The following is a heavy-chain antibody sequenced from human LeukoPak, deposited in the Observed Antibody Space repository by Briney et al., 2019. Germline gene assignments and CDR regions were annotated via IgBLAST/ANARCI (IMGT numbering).Heavy chain of an antibody. Sequence: PGGSLRLSCAASGFTFDDYAMHWVRQAPGKGLEWVSGISWNSGSIGYADSVKGRFTISRDNAKNMLYLQMNSLRAEDTAVYYCARDFGGAARLDYWGQGTPVTVSS. CDR3: ARDFGGAARLDY. D-gene: IGHD6-6*01. J-gene: IGHJ4*02. CDR1: GFTFDDYA. CDR2: ISWNSGSI. V-gene: IGHV3-9*01.